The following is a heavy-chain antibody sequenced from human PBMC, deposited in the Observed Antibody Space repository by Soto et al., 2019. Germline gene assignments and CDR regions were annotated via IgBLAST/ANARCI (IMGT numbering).Heavy chain of an antibody. D-gene: IGHD1-7*01. V-gene: IGHV1-69*12. J-gene: IGHJ4*02. Sequence: QVQLVQSGAEVKKPGSSVKVSCKASGGTFSSYAISWVRQAPGQGLEWMGGIIPIFGTANYAQKFQGRVTISADDSTSTADMELSSLRSEDTAVYYCARFSTGTIGPFDYWGQGTLVTVSS. CDR3: ARFSTGTIGPFDY. CDR2: IIPIFGTA. CDR1: GGTFSSYA.